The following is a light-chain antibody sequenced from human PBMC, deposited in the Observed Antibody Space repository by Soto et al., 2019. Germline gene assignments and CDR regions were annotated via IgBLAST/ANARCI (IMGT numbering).Light chain of an antibody. Sequence: DIVMTQSPDSLAVSLGSPATINYKSSQRVFYLPNNKDCLAWYQQKPGQPPRLLIYGAATRESGIPDRFSGSGSGTDFTLTISSLQAEDVAVYYCQKYYSLPRKFGQGTKVDIK. CDR3: QKYYSLPRK. J-gene: IGKJ1*01. CDR2: GAA. V-gene: IGKV4-1*01. CDR1: QRVFYLPNNKDC.